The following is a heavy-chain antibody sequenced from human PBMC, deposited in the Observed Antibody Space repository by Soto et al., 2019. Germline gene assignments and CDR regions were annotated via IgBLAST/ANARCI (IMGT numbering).Heavy chain of an antibody. V-gene: IGHV3-74*01. J-gene: IGHJ5*02. D-gene: IGHD2-21*02. Sequence: GGSLRLSCAASGFNFSNHWMHWVRQRPAEGLVWVSRITSDGKSKAYAESVKGRFAISRDNAKNTLYLQMNGLTTEDTAVYYCARESGDWPLNWFDPWGQGTLVTVSS. CDR2: ITSDGKSK. CDR3: ARESGDWPLNWFDP. CDR1: GFNFSNHW.